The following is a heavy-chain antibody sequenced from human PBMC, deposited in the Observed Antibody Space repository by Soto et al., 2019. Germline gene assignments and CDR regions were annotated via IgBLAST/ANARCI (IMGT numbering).Heavy chain of an antibody. J-gene: IGHJ4*02. CDR2: ISSSGDT. Sequence: GGSLRLSCAASGFTFNTYTMSWVRQAPGKGLEWVSSISSSGDTYSADSVKGRFTISRDNSKNTLYLQMNSLRAEDTAVYYCAKDQRRYYGSGSYPSPQDYWGQGTLVTVSS. V-gene: IGHV3-23*01. CDR3: AKDQRRYYGSGSYPSPQDY. D-gene: IGHD3-10*01. CDR1: GFTFNTYT.